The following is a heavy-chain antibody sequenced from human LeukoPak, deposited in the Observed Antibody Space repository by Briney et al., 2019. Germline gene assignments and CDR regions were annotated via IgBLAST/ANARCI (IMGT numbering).Heavy chain of an antibody. J-gene: IGHJ6*02. D-gene: IGHD1-14*01. V-gene: IGHV1-2*02. CDR1: GYTFTGYY. CDR3: ARDLNPDYYYGMDV. CDR2: INPNSGGT. Sequence: ASVKVSCKASGYTFTGYYMHWVRQAPGQGLEWMGWINPNSGGTNYAQKFQGRVTMTRDTSISTAYMELSRPRSDDTAVYYCARDLNPDYYYGMDVWGQGTTVTVSS.